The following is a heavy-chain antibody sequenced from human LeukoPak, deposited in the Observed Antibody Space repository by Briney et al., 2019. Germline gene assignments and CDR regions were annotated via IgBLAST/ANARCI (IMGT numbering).Heavy chain of an antibody. D-gene: IGHD1-26*01. CDR2: ISGDGRST. Sequence: GGSLRLSCAASGFTFSSYWMHWVRQAPGKGPVWVSRISGDGRSTKHADSVKGRFTISRDNFKNTLYLHMNRLRAEDTTVYYCARGVVGATTGWYFDLWGRGTLVTVSS. CDR3: ARGVVGATTGWYFDL. J-gene: IGHJ2*01. CDR1: GFTFSSYW. V-gene: IGHV3-74*03.